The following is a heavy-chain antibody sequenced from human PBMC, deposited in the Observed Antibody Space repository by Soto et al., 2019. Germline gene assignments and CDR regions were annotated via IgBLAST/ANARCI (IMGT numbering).Heavy chain of an antibody. D-gene: IGHD1-26*01. CDR2: GST. Sequence: GSTSYNPSLKGRVTISVDTSKNQFSLRLNSVTAADTAVYYCARYSGTYYVYWGQGTLVTVSS. J-gene: IGHJ4*02. CDR3: ARYSGTYYVY. V-gene: IGHV4-59*01.